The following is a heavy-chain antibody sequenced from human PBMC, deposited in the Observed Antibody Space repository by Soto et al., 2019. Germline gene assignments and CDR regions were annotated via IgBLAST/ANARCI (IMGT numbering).Heavy chain of an antibody. D-gene: IGHD6-13*01. V-gene: IGHV3-15*01. CDR3: TTDYRIAAAGSDY. J-gene: IGHJ4*02. CDR1: GFTFSNAW. CDR2: IKSKTDGGTT. Sequence: GGSLRLSCAASGFTFSNAWMSWVRQAPGKGLEWVGQIKSKTDGGTTDYAAPVKGRFTISRDDSKNTLYLQMNSLKTENTAVYYCTTDYRIAAAGSDYWGQGTLVTVSS.